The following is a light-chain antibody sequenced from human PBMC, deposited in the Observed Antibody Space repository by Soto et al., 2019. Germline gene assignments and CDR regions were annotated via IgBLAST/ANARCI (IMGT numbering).Light chain of an antibody. CDR1: SSDVGGYNY. V-gene: IGLV2-8*01. CDR2: EVT. CDR3: SSYAGSINWV. J-gene: IGLJ3*02. Sequence: HSALTQPPSASGSPGQSVTISCTGTSSDVGGYNYVSWYKQHPGKAPKLMIYEVTKRPSGVPDRFSGSKSGNTASLTVSGLQAEDEADYYCSSYAGSINWVFGGGTKLTVL.